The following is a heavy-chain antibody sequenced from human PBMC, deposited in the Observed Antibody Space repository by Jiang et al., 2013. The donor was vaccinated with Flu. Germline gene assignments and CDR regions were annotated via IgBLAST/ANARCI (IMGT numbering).Heavy chain of an antibody. V-gene: IGHV6-1*01. D-gene: IGHD4-17*01. J-gene: IGHJ4*02. CDR2: WYN. Sequence: WYNDYAVSVKSRITINPDTSKNQFSLQLNSVTPEDTAVYYCARGEDDGFAVPLDYWGQGTLVTVSS. CDR3: ARGEDDGFAVPLDY.